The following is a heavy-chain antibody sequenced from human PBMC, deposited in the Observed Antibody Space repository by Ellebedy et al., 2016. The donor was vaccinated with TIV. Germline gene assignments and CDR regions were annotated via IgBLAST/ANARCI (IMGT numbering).Heavy chain of an antibody. D-gene: IGHD3-10*01. CDR2: IYYSGST. J-gene: IGHJ6*02. Sequence: MPSETLSLTCTVSGGSISSYYWSWIRQPPGKGLEWIGYIYYSGSTNYNPSLKSRVTMSVDTSKNQFSLKLSSVTAADTAVYYCARDPSRVGGMDVWGQGTTVTVSS. CDR3: ARDPSRVGGMDV. CDR1: GGSISSYY. V-gene: IGHV4-59*12.